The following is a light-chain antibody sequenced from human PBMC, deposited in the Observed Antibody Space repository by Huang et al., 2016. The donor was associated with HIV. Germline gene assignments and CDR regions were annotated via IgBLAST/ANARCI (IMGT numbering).Light chain of an antibody. CDR1: QGISSD. V-gene: IGKV3-15*01. CDR2: GAS. J-gene: IGKJ5*01. Sequence: EIVMTQSPATLSLSPGERATLSCRASQGISSDLAWYQQKPGQAPRLLIYGASTRATGIPARFSGSGSGTEFTLTISSLQSEDFALYYYQQYTTWPPITFGQGTRLEIK. CDR3: QQYTTWPPIT.